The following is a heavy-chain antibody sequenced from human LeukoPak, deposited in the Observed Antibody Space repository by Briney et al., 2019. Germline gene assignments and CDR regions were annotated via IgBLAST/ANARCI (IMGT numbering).Heavy chain of an antibody. CDR2: IKQDGIEG. CDR3: GRDHVAVDY. CDR1: GFTFSSDG. D-gene: IGHD3-16*01. V-gene: IGHV3-7*01. J-gene: IGHJ4*02. Sequence: GSLRLSCEASGFTFSSDGMSWVRQAPAKALGWVANIKQDGIEGFYVDSMKGRFTITRDNAKSSLYLQMTSLRAEDTAVYYCGRDHVAVDYWGQGTLVTVSS.